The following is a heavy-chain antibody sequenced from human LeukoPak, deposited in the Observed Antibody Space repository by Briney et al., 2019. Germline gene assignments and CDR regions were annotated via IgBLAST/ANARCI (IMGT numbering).Heavy chain of an antibody. D-gene: IGHD6-19*01. V-gene: IGHV1-69*13. CDR3: ARDSPQYSSGWYVS. J-gene: IGHJ5*02. Sequence: SVKVSCKPSGGTFSSYAISWVGQAPGQGLEWMGGIIPIFGTANYAQKFQGRVTITADESTSTAYMELSSLRSDDTAVYYCARDSPQYSSGWYVSWGQGTLVTVSS. CDR2: IIPIFGTA. CDR1: GGTFSSYA.